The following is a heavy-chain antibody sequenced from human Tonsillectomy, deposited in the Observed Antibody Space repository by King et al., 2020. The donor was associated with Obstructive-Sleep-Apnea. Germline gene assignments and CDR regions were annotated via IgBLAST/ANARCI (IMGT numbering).Heavy chain of an antibody. V-gene: IGHV4-4*02. CDR2: IYHSGST. J-gene: IGHJ4*02. Sequence: VQLQESGPGLEKPSGTLSLTCTVSGGSISNSNWWSWVRQPPGKGLEWIGEIYHSGSTNYNPSLKSRVTISVDKSKNQFSLKLSSVTAADTALYYCARVFPGADCFDYWGQGTLVTVSS. D-gene: IGHD4/OR15-4a*01. CDR3: ARVFPGADCFDY. CDR1: GGSISNSNW.